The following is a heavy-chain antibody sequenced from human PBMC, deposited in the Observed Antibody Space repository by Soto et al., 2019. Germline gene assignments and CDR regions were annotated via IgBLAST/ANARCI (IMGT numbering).Heavy chain of an antibody. Sequence: SETLSLTCTVSGGSISSYYWSWIRQPPGKGLEWIGYIYYSGSTNYNPSLKIRVTISVDTSKNQFSLKLSSVTAADTAVYYCACVDTASRWFDPWGQGTLVTVSS. J-gene: IGHJ5*02. CDR2: IYYSGST. CDR3: ACVDTASRWFDP. V-gene: IGHV4-59*01. CDR1: GGSISSYY. D-gene: IGHD5-18*01.